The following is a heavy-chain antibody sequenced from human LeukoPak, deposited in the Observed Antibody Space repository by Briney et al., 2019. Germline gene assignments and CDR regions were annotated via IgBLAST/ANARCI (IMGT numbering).Heavy chain of an antibody. CDR3: ANNRGYYDSSAVQFDY. CDR1: GGSISSGGYY. D-gene: IGHD3-22*01. V-gene: IGHV4-31*03. J-gene: IGHJ4*02. Sequence: PSQTLSLTCTVSGGSISSGGYYWSWMRQHPGKGLEWIGYIYYSGSTYYNPSLKSRVTISVDTSKNQFSLKLSSVTAADTAVYYCANNRGYYDSSAVQFDYWGQGTLVTVSS. CDR2: IYYSGST.